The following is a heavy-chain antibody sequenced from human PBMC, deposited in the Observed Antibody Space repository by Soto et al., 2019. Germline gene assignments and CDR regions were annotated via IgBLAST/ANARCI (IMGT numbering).Heavy chain of an antibody. J-gene: IGHJ6*02. CDR2: IIPIFGTA. CDR3: ARSRITGTTPGYYYYYGMDV. D-gene: IGHD1-7*01. V-gene: IGHV1-69*01. Sequence: QVQLVQSGAEVKKPGSSVKVSCKASGGTFSSYAISWVRQAPGQGLEWMGGIIPIFGTANYAQKFQGRVTITADESTSTAYRELSSLRSEDTAVYYCARSRITGTTPGYYYYYGMDVWGQGTTVTVSS. CDR1: GGTFSSYA.